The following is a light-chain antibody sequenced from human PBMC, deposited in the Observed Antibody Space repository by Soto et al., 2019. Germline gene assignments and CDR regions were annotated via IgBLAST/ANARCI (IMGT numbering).Light chain of an antibody. Sequence: QSVLTQPASVSGSPEQSITIPCSGTNRDIGAYGYVSWYQQHPGRAPKLMIYEVSHRFSGLSYRFSGSKSGNTASLTISGLQAEDEGDYYCTSFAPGRIYVFGSGTKVTVL. CDR1: NRDIGAYGY. V-gene: IGLV2-14*03. CDR2: EVS. CDR3: TSFAPGRIYV. J-gene: IGLJ1*01.